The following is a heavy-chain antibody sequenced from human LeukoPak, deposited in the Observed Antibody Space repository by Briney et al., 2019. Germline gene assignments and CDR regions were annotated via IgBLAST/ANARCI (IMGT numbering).Heavy chain of an antibody. CDR1: GFTTAYS. J-gene: IGHJ3*02. CDR2: IFQTGTT. Sequence: SETLSLTCTVSGFTTAYSWGWLRQPPGKGPEWIGTIFQTGTTYYNPSLKSRVTISRDTSKNQFSLKLSSVTAADTAVYYCARRSGVFAARPGAAFDIWGQGTMVTVSS. D-gene: IGHD6-6*01. CDR3: ARRSGVFAARPGAAFDI. V-gene: IGHV4-38-2*02.